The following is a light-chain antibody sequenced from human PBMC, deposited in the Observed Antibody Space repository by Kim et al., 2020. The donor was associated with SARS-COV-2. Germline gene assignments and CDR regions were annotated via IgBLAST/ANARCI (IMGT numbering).Light chain of an antibody. CDR2: AAS. CDR1: QYISTF. Sequence: GNRVTSTDRASQYISTFLAWYQQKPGKAPELLIYAASHLESGVPSRFRGSGSGTEFTLTISSLQPEDVATYYCQQPTSFPLTFGGGTKVDIK. V-gene: IGKV1-12*01. CDR3: QQPTSFPLT. J-gene: IGKJ4*01.